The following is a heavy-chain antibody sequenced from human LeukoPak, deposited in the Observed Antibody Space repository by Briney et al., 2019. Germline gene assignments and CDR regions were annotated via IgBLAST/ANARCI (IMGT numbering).Heavy chain of an antibody. J-gene: IGHJ6*02. CDR3: ARGAYDYVWGSSASDYYYYYGMDV. V-gene: IGHV3-11*01. D-gene: IGHD3-16*01. CDR1: GFTFSDYY. Sequence: GGSLRLSCAASGFTFSDYYMSWIRQAPGKGLEWVSYISSSGSTIYYADSVKGRFTISRDNAKNSLYLQMNSLGAEDTAVYYCARGAYDYVWGSSASDYYYYYGMDVWGQGTTVTVSS. CDR2: ISSSGSTI.